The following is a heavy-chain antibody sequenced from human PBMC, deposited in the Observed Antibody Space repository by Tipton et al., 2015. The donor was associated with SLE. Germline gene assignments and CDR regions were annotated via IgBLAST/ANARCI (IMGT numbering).Heavy chain of an antibody. Sequence: TLSLTCAVYGGSFSGYYWSWIRQPPGKGLEWIGYIYYSGSTNYNPSLKSRVTISVDTSKNQFSLKLSSVTAADTAVYYCARLEVRWGVHQSAFDIWGQGTMVTVSS. CDR2: IYYSGST. V-gene: IGHV4-59*12. CDR3: ARLEVRWGVHQSAFDI. J-gene: IGHJ3*02. CDR1: GGSFSGYY. D-gene: IGHD4-23*01.